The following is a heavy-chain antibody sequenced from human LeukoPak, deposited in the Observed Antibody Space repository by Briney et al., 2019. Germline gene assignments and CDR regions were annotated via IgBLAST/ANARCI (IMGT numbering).Heavy chain of an antibody. D-gene: IGHD2-15*01. Sequence: GGSLRLSCAASGFTLSSYGMHWVRQAPGKGLVWVSRVNGDGSTTNYADSVKGRFTISRDNAKNTLYLQMNSLRAEDTAVYYCAKSKADNCYSPPDYWGQGTLVTVSS. V-gene: IGHV3-74*01. CDR2: VNGDGSTT. CDR1: GFTLSSYG. CDR3: AKSKADNCYSPPDY. J-gene: IGHJ4*02.